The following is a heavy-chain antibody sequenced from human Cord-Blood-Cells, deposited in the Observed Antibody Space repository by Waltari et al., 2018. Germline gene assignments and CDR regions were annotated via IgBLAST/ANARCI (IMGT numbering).Heavy chain of an antibody. CDR1: GGSFSGYY. J-gene: IGHJ4*02. CDR3: ARGKTSSSWFDY. Sequence: QVQLQQWGAGLLKPSETLSLTCAVYGGSFSGYYWSWIRQPPGKGVEGIGEINHSGSTNYNPSLKCRVTISVDTSKNQCSLKLSSVTAADTAVYYCARGKTSSSWFDYWGQGTLVTVSS. D-gene: IGHD6-13*01. V-gene: IGHV4-34*01. CDR2: INHSGST.